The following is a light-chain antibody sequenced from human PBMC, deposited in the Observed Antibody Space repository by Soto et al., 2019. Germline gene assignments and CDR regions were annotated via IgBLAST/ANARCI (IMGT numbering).Light chain of an antibody. V-gene: IGLV2-14*01. CDR2: EVS. CDR3: SSYTSSSTYV. CDR1: SSDVGGYNY. Sequence: QSVLTQPAAVSGSPGQSITISCTGTSSDVGGYNYVSWYQQHPGKAPKLMIYEVSNRPSGVSNRFSGSKSGNTASLTISGLQAEGEADYYCSSYTSSSTYVFGPGPKVAVL. J-gene: IGLJ1*01.